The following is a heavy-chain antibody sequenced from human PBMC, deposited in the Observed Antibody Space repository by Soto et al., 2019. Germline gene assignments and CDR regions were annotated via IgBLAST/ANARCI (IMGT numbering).Heavy chain of an antibody. J-gene: IGHJ6*02. CDR2: IYWDDDK. CDR3: AHTADDYGDDGWYYYGMDV. Sequence: QITLKESGPTLVKPTQTLTLTCTFSGFSLSTSGVGVGWIRQPPGKALEWLALIYWDDDKRYSPSLKSRLTITKDTSKNQVVLTMTNMDPVDTATYYCAHTADDYGDDGWYYYGMDVWGQGTTVTVSS. V-gene: IGHV2-5*02. D-gene: IGHD4-17*01. CDR1: GFSLSTSGVG.